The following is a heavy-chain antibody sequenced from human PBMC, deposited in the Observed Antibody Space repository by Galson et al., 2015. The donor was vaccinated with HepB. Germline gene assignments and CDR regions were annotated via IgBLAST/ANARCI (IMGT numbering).Heavy chain of an antibody. CDR2: ISSSSSYI. Sequence: SLRLSCAASGFTFSSYSMNWVRQAPGKGLEWVSSISSSSSYIYYADSVKGRFTISRDNAKNSLYLQMNSLRAEDTAVYYCARGYYYDSSGYVSDEYYYYYGMDVWGQGTTVTVSS. CDR1: GFTFSSYS. V-gene: IGHV3-21*01. J-gene: IGHJ6*02. D-gene: IGHD3-22*01. CDR3: ARGYYYDSSGYVSDEYYYYYGMDV.